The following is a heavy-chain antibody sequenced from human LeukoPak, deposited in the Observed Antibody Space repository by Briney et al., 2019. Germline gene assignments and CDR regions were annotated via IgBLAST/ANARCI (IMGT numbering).Heavy chain of an antibody. D-gene: IGHD6-13*01. CDR2: IKRDGSEK. V-gene: IGHV3-7*04. CDR1: GFTFSSDW. J-gene: IGHJ4*02. Sequence: GGSLRLSCAASGFTFSSDWMSWVRQAPGKGLEWVANIKRDGSEKYYVDSVKGRFTISRDNAKNSLFLQMNSLRAEDTAVYYCAREEAAARLDYWGQGTLVTVSS. CDR3: AREEAAARLDY.